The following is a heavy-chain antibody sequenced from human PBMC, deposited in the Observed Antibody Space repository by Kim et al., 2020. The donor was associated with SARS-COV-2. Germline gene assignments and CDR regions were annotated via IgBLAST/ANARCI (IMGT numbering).Heavy chain of an antibody. CDR2: ISYDGSNK. CDR1: GFTFSSYG. V-gene: IGHV3-30*18. D-gene: IGHD6-13*01. CDR3: AKDIDSSSWYDY. Sequence: GGSLRLSCAASGFTFSSYGMHWVRQAPGKGLEWVAVISYDGSNKYYADSVKGLFTISRDNSKNTLYLQMNSLRAEDTAVYYCAKDIDSSSWYDYWGQGTLVTVSS. J-gene: IGHJ4*02.